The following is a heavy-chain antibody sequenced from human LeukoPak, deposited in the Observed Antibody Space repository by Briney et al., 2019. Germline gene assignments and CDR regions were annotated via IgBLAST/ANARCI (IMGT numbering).Heavy chain of an antibody. CDR3: ARGSSYVY. D-gene: IGHD3-16*01. V-gene: IGHV4-34*01. CDR2: INHSGST. CDR1: GGSFSGYY. J-gene: IGHJ4*02. Sequence: SETLSLTCAVYGGSFSGYYWSWIRQPPGKGLEWIGEINHSGSTNYNPSLKSRVTISVDTSKNQFSLKLSSVTAADTAVYYCARGSSYVYWGQGTLVTVSS.